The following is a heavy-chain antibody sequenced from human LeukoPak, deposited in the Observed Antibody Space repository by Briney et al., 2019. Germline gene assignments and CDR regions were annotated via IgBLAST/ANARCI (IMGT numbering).Heavy chain of an antibody. CDR3: ARKPTVKTRYWFDP. V-gene: IGHV1-8*01. D-gene: IGHD4-17*01. CDR2: MNPNSGNT. Sequence: ASVKVSCKASGYTFTSYDINWVRQATGQGLEWMGWMNPNSGNTGYAQKFQGRVTMTRNTSISTAYMELSSLRSVDTAVYYCARKPTVKTRYWFDPWGQGTLVTVSS. CDR1: GYTFTSYD. J-gene: IGHJ5*02.